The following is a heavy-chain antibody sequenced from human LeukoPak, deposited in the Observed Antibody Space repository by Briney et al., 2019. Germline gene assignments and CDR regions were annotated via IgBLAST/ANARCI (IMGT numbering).Heavy chain of an antibody. V-gene: IGHV3-74*01. CDR2: INSDGSST. J-gene: IGHJ4*02. CDR1: GFTLSGNW. Sequence: GGSLRLSCAASGFTLSGNWMHWVRQAPGGGLVWVSRINSDGSSTSYADSVKGRFTISRDNAKNTLYLQMNSLRAEDTAVYYCARRDNYDYWGQGTLVTVSS. CDR3: ARRDNYDY. D-gene: IGHD2-15*01.